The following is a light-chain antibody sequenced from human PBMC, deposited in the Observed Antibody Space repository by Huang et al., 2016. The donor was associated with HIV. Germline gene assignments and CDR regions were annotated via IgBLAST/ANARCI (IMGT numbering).Light chain of an antibody. CDR3: QQRSNWPRIT. CDR2: DAS. V-gene: IGKV3-11*01. Sequence: EIVLTQSPATLSFSPGERATLACRTSQSVSSYLAWDQQKPGQAPMLLIYDASNRATGIPARFSGSGSGTDFTLTISSLEPEDFAVYYCQQRSNWPRITFGPGTKVDIK. J-gene: IGKJ3*01. CDR1: QSVSSY.